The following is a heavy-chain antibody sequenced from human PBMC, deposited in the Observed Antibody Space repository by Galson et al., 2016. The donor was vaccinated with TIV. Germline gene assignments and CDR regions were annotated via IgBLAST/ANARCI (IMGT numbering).Heavy chain of an antibody. CDR1: GFSVSNKY. Sequence: SLRLSCAASGFSVSNKYMTWVRQAPGKGLEWVSVVYNGGRTDYADFVKGRFTVSRDNSKNTVFLQMNNLRADDTAVYYCGRGGGEDYCYHGIDVWGQGTTVTVSS. D-gene: IGHD2-15*01. CDR2: VYNGGRT. J-gene: IGHJ6*02. CDR3: GRGGGEDYCYHGIDV. V-gene: IGHV3-53*01.